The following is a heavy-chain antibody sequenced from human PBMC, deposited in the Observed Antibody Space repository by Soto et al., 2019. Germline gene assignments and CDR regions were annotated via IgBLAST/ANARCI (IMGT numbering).Heavy chain of an antibody. D-gene: IGHD6-13*01. CDR2: LSWNSGTI. Sequence: EVQLVESGGGLVQPGKSLRLSCAASGFTFDDYAIHWVLQVSGKGLEWVSGLSWNSGTIDYADSVKGRFTSTRDDAKNSLHLQMNSLKPEDTAFYYCAQAESSRWYYRLGYWSQGTLVTVSS. CDR3: AQAESSRWYYRLGY. V-gene: IGHV3-9*01. J-gene: IGHJ4*02. CDR1: GFTFDDYA.